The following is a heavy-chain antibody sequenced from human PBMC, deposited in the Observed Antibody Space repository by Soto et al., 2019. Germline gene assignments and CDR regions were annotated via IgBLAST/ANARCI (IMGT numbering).Heavy chain of an antibody. Sequence: EVQLVESGGDLVQPGGSLRLSCAASGFTFTSYWMHWVRQSPGKGLVWVSRINPDGSRTSYADSVKGRFTISRDNAKNTLYLQMNSLGADDTAVYYCARVAVTTYYFDYWGYGTLVTVSS. CDR3: ARVAVTTYYFDY. V-gene: IGHV3-74*01. CDR2: INPDGSRT. J-gene: IGHJ4*01. D-gene: IGHD4-17*01. CDR1: GFTFTSYW.